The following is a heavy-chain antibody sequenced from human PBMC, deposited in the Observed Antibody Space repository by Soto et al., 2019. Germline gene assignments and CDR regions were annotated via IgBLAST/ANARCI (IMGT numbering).Heavy chain of an antibody. D-gene: IGHD6-13*01. CDR1: GFTFSSYA. CDR3: PPLPRAAAGKPYPDYYYGMDV. J-gene: IGHJ6*02. Sequence: EVQLLESGVGLVQPGGSLRLSCAASGFTFSSYAMSWVRQAPGKGLEWVSAISGSGGSTYYADSVKGRFTISRDNSKNTLYLQMNSLRAEDTAVYYCPPLPRAAAGKPYPDYYYGMDVWGQGTTVTVSS. V-gene: IGHV3-23*01. CDR2: ISGSGGST.